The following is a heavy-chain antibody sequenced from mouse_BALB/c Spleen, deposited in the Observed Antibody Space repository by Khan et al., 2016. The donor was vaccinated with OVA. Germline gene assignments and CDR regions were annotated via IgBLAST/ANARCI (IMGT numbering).Heavy chain of an antibody. CDR3: ARIKKVVSTYFDD. J-gene: IGHJ2*01. Sequence: VQLQESGAELVKAGASVKMSCKASGYTFTSYWMHWVKQRLGQGLEWFAETNPTNGRTYYNEKFKSKATLTVDKSSSTAYMLLSGPTFEDSAVFDYARIKKVVSTYFDDWGQGTTLTVAS. CDR2: TNPTNGRT. D-gene: IGHD1-1*01. CDR1: GYTFTSYW. V-gene: IGHV1S81*02.